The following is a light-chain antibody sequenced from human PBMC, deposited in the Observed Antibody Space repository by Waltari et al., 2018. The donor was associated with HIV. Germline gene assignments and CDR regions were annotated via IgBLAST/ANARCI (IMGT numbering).Light chain of an antibody. CDR2: DAS. CDR3: QQRSIRPPIT. J-gene: IGKJ5*01. Sequence: EIVLTQSPATLSLSPGERATLSCRASQSVSSYLAWYQQKPGQAPRLLIYDASNRATGIPVRFSGSGSGTDFTLTISSLEPEDFAVYYCQQRSIRPPITFGQGTRLEIK. CDR1: QSVSSY. V-gene: IGKV3-11*01.